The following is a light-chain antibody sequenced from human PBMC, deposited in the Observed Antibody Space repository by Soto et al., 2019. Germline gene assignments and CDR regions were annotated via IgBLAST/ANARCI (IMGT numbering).Light chain of an antibody. CDR1: QDIRNF. CDR3: KRYNSVPV. Sequence: DIQMIQSPTSLSASVGDRVTITCRASQDIRNFVAWYQQKPGKAPKLLIYAASTLQSGVPSRFSGSGSGTDFTLTIKSLQPEDVATYYGKRYNSVPVFGPGTKVEIK. J-gene: IGKJ3*01. V-gene: IGKV1-27*01. CDR2: AAS.